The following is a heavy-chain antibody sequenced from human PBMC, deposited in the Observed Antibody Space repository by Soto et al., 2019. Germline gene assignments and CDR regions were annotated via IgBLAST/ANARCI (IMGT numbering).Heavy chain of an antibody. CDR3: AGSIIGYFDY. CDR2: IYYSGST. V-gene: IGHV4-59*01. D-gene: IGHD3-10*01. Sequence: PSETLSLTCTVSGGSISSYYWSWIRQPPGKGLEWIGYIYYSGSTNYNPSLKSRVTISVDTSKNQFSLKLSSVTSADTAVYYCAGSIIGYFDYWGQGTLVTAPQ. J-gene: IGHJ4*02. CDR1: GGSISSYY.